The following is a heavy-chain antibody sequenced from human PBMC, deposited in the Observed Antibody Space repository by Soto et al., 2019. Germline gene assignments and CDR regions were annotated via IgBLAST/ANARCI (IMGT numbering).Heavy chain of an antibody. Sequence: QVQLQESGPGLVKPSETLSLTCTVSGGSVSSGNYYWSWIRQPPGKGLEWIGYFYYTGSTNYNPSHTSRDTISIHASKNQFSLRLSSVTAADTAVYYFARSMHDSDGSNYSPFDYWGQGTRVTVSS. J-gene: IGHJ4*02. D-gene: IGHD4-4*01. CDR1: GGSVSSGNYY. V-gene: IGHV4-61*01. CDR2: FYYTGST. CDR3: ARSMHDSDGSNYSPFDY.